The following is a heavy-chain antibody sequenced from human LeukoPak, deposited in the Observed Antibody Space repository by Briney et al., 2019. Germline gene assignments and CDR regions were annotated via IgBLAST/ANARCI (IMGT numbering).Heavy chain of an antibody. CDR3: ASSRITMIVVEDAFDI. Sequence: SETLSLTCTVSGGSISSYYWSWIRQPAGKGLEWIGRIYTSGSTNYNPPLKSRVTMSVDTSKNQFSLKLSSVTAADTAVYYCASSRITMIVVEDAFDIWGQGTMVTVSS. J-gene: IGHJ3*02. D-gene: IGHD3-22*01. V-gene: IGHV4-4*07. CDR1: GGSISSYY. CDR2: IYTSGST.